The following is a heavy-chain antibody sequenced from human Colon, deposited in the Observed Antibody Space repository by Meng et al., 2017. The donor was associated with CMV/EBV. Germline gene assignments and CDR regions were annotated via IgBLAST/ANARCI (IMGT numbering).Heavy chain of an antibody. CDR2: ISHSSDT. Sequence: GESLKISCAASGFTFSSYSLNWVRQAPGKGLEWVSSISHSSDTKYADSVKGRFTISRDNAKNTLDLEMQSLRAEDTAIYYCVRDGWGADVFDIWGQGTMVTVSS. J-gene: IGHJ3*02. D-gene: IGHD2-2*03. CDR3: VRDGWGADVFDI. CDR1: GFTFSSYS. V-gene: IGHV3-21*01.